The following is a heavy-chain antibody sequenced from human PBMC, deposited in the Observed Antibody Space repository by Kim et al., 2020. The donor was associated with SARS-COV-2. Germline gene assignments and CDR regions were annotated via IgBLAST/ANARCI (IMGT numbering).Heavy chain of an antibody. CDR3: ARQGVVVVVVAATRMAFDI. J-gene: IGHJ3*02. V-gene: IGHV4-39*01. CDR1: GGSISSSSYY. Sequence: SETLSLTCTVSGGSISSSSYYWGWIRQPPGKGLEWVGSIYYSGSTSYNPSLKSRVTISVDTSKNQFSLKLSSVTAADMAVYYCARQGVVVVVVAATRMAFDIWGQGTMVTVSS. D-gene: IGHD2-15*01. CDR2: IYYSGST.